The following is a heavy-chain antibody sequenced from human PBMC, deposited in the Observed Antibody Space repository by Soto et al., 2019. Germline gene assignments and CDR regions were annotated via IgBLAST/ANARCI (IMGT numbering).Heavy chain of an antibody. J-gene: IGHJ6*02. CDR3: ARDGPNGIAVAGTYYYGMDV. V-gene: IGHV1-2*02. CDR1: GYTFTGYY. Sequence: ASVKVSCKASGYTFTGYYMHWVRQAPGQGLEWMGWINPNSGGTNYAQKFQGRVTMTRDTSISTAYMELSRLRSDDTAVYYCARDGPNGIAVAGTYYYGMDVWGQGTTVTVSS. D-gene: IGHD6-19*01. CDR2: INPNSGGT.